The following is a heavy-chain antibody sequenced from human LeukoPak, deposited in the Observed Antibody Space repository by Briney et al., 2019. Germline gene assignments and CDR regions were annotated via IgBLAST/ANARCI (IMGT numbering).Heavy chain of an antibody. CDR3: ARGQQLVRFLDY. CDR2: INPNSGGT. D-gene: IGHD6-13*01. J-gene: IGHJ4*02. Sequence: ASVKVSCKASGYTFTGYYMHWVRQAPGQGLEWMGWINPNSGGTNYAQKVQGRVTMTRDTSISTAYMELSRLRSDDTAVYYCARGQQLVRFLDYWGQGTLVTVSS. CDR1: GYTFTGYY. V-gene: IGHV1-2*02.